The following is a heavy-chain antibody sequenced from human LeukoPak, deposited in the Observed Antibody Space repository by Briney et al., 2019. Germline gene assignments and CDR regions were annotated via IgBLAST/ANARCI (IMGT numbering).Heavy chain of an antibody. V-gene: IGHV3-30*02. D-gene: IGHD3-3*01. CDR1: GFTFSSYG. CDR3: AKWYYDFWSGYPGNYYYYYMDV. Sequence: GGSLRLSCAASGFTFSSYGMHWVRQAPGKGLEWVAFIRYDGSNKYYADSVKGRFTISRDNSKNTLYLQMNSLRAEDTAVYYCAKWYYDFWSGYPGNYYYYYMDVWGKGTTVTVSS. J-gene: IGHJ6*03. CDR2: IRYDGSNK.